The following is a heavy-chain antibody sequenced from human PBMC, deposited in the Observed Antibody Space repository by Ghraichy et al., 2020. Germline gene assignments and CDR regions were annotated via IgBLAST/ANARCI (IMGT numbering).Heavy chain of an antibody. V-gene: IGHV3-66*01. CDR1: GFTVSSSY. CDR2: IFGGETS. CDR3: ATLGLADFDY. D-gene: IGHD2-15*01. Sequence: GGSLRLSCAASGFTVSSSYMSWVRQVPGKGLEWVSIIFGGETSNYADSVKGRFSVSRDNSTNTVFLQMNSLRAEDTAVYYCATLGLADFDYWGQGTLVTVSS. J-gene: IGHJ4*02.